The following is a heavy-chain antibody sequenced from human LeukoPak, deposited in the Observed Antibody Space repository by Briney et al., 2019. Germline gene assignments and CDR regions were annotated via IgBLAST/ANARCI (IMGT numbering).Heavy chain of an antibody. Sequence: SETLSLTCTVSGYSISSGYYWGWIRQPPGKGLEWIGSIYHSGSTYYNPSLKSRVAISVDTSKNQFSLKLSSVTAADTAVYYCARESQLLSNDYWGQGTLVTVSS. CDR3: ARESQLLSNDY. J-gene: IGHJ4*02. D-gene: IGHD2-2*01. CDR2: IYHSGST. CDR1: GYSISSGYY. V-gene: IGHV4-38-2*02.